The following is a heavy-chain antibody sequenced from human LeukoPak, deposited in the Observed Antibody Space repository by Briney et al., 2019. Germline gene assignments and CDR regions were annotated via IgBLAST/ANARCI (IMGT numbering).Heavy chain of an antibody. Sequence: GGSLRLSCAASGFTFSSYWMSWVRQAPGKGLEWVANINEDGSEKYYVDSVKGRFTISRDNAKNSLYLQMNSLRAEDTAVYYCARDAPYGDYVSYMDVWGEGTTVTVSS. V-gene: IGHV3-7*01. J-gene: IGHJ6*03. D-gene: IGHD4-17*01. CDR3: ARDAPYGDYVSYMDV. CDR2: INEDGSEK. CDR1: GFTFSSYW.